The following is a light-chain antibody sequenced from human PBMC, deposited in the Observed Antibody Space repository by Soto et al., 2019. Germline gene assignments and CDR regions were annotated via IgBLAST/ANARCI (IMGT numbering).Light chain of an antibody. J-gene: IGLJ1*01. CDR1: DTDVGYYNY. V-gene: IGLV2-14*03. CDR3: CSYTTTSIPYM. CDR2: EVI. Sequence: QSALTQPASVSASPGQSITISCSGSDTDVGYYNYVSWYQQLPGKAPQLIIYEVINRPSGVSPRFSGSKSGNTASLTISGLQAEDEADYYCCSYTTTSIPYMFGSGTKVTVL.